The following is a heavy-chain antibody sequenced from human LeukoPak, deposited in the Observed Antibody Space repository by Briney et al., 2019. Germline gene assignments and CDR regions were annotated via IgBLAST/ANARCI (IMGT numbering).Heavy chain of an antibody. CDR3: ARSDEIHPIDY. Sequence: SETLSLTCTVSGGSISSSSYYWGWIRQPPGKGLEWIGSIYYSGSTYYNPSLKSRVTISVDTSKNQFSLKLSSVTAADTAVYYCARSDEIHPIDYWGQGTLVTVSS. V-gene: IGHV4-39*01. CDR2: IYYSGST. J-gene: IGHJ4*02. CDR1: GGSISSSSYY.